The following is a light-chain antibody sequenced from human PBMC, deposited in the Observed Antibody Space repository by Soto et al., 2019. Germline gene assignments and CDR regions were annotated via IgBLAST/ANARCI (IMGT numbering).Light chain of an antibody. CDR2: GAS. Sequence: EIVMTQSPATLSVSPGERVTLSCKASRSVRSNLAWYQQKPGQAPRLLISGASTRATGITDRFSGSGSGTEFTRTINSLQSEDFAVYYCQQYNYWPGTFGQGTKVDIK. CDR3: QQYNYWPGT. V-gene: IGKV3-15*01. J-gene: IGKJ1*01. CDR1: RSVRSN.